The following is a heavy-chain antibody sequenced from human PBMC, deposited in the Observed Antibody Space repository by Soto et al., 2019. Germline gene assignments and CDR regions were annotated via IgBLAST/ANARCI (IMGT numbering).Heavy chain of an antibody. V-gene: IGHV4-59*01. Sequence: QVQLQESGPGLVKPSETLSLTCTVSGGSISSSCWSWIRQPPGEGLEWIGNICYSGSTNYNPSLKSRVTISVDTSKNQFSLKLSSVTAADTAVYYCARTPSLPIWTAPYYYYYMDVWGKGTTVTVSS. CDR1: GGSISSSC. J-gene: IGHJ6*03. D-gene: IGHD3-3*01. CDR2: ICYSGST. CDR3: ARTPSLPIWTAPYYYYYMDV.